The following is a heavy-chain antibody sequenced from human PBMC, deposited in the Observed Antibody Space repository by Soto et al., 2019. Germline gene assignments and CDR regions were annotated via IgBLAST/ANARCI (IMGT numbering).Heavy chain of an antibody. CDR2: MNPSSGKT. D-gene: IGHD6-19*01. CDR3: STWGRDGWYTGFF. Sequence: QVQLVQSGAEVKTPGASVQVSCKASGYTFTDYDINWERQAPGQGLEWVGRMNPSSGKTDYAQNFQARVTMTRDTSISTAYLELSNLGYEDTAVFYCSTWGRDGWYTGFFWGQGTLVTVAS. J-gene: IGHJ4*02. CDR1: GYTFTDYD. V-gene: IGHV1-8*01.